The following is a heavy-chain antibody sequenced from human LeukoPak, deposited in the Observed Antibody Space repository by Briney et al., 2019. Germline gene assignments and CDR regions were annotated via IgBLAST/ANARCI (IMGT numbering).Heavy chain of an antibody. CDR3: ASSAVPAAHYFDY. J-gene: IGHJ4*02. D-gene: IGHD2-2*01. CDR2: IYYSGST. Sequence: SETLSLTCTVSGGSISSYYWSWIRQPPGKGLEWIGYIYYSGSTNCNPSLKSRVTISVDTSKNQFSLKLSSVTAADTAVYYCASSAVPAAHYFDYWGQGTLVTVSS. CDR1: GGSISSYY. V-gene: IGHV4-59*08.